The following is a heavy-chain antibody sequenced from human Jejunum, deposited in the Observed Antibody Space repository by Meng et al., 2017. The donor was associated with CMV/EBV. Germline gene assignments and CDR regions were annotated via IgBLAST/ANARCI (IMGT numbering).Heavy chain of an antibody. CDR2: IEYDGSDK. CDR3: AKDVDH. V-gene: IGHV3-30*02. Sequence: GELVGFGGGWGHPGGSLELSCAGAGFTFSSDGMHWVRQAPGRGPEWVAFIEYDGSDKYYADSMKGRFTISRDNSKNTMYLQMTSLKAEDTALYYCAKDVDHWGQGTLVTVSS. CDR1: GFTFSSDG. J-gene: IGHJ4*02.